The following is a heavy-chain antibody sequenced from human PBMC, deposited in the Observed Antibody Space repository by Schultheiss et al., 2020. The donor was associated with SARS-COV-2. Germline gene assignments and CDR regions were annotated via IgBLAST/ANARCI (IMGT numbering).Heavy chain of an antibody. J-gene: IGHJ5*02. Sequence: GESLKISCAASGFTFSSYAMHWVRQAPGKGLEWVAVISYDGSNKYYADSVKGRFTISRDNSKNTLNLQMDSLRAEDTAAYYCAKGRDYGMVVPAATTPWFDPWGQGTLVTVSS. CDR3: AKGRDYGMVVPAATTPWFDP. CDR2: ISYDGSNK. D-gene: IGHD2-2*01. CDR1: GFTFSSYA. V-gene: IGHV3-30*07.